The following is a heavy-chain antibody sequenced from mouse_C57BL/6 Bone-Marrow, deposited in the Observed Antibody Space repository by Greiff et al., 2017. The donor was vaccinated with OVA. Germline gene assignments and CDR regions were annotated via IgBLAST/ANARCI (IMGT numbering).Heavy chain of an antibody. CDR1: GFSLTSYG. V-gene: IGHV2-2*01. D-gene: IGHD2-3*01. Sequence: QVQLQQSGPGLVQPSQSLSITCTVSGFSLTSYGVHWVRQSPGKGLEWLGVIWSGGSTDYNAAFISRLSISKDNSKSQVFFKMTSLQADDTAIYYCARCDGYYYFDYWGQGTTLTVSS. CDR2: IWSGGST. J-gene: IGHJ2*01. CDR3: ARCDGYYYFDY.